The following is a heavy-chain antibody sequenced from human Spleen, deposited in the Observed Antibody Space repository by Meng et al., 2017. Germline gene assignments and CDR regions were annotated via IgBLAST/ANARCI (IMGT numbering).Heavy chain of an antibody. V-gene: IGHV3-33*01. D-gene: IGHD1-26*01. CDR1: GFTFSSYG. CDR3: ARAPNNIVGAIDFDY. J-gene: IGHJ4*02. CDR2: IWYDGSNK. Sequence: GGSLRLSCAASGFTFSSYGMHWVRQAPGKGLEWVAVIWYDGSNKYYADSVKGRFTISRDNSKNTLYLQMNSLRAEDTAVYYCARAPNNIVGAIDFDYWGQGTLVTVSS.